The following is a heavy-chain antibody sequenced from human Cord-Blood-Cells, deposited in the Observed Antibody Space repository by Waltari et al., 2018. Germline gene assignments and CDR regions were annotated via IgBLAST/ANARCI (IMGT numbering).Heavy chain of an antibody. CDR1: GYTLTELS. CDR3: ATVEQWELPFPYY. Sequence: QVQLVQSGAAVKKHRASVTVSCKVSGYTLTELSMHCARQAPGKGLEWMGGFDPEDGETIYAQKFQGRVTMTEDTSTDTAYMELSSLRSEDTAVYYCATVEQWELPFPYYWGQGTLVTVSS. D-gene: IGHD1-26*01. J-gene: IGHJ4*02. CDR2: FDPEDGET. V-gene: IGHV1-24*01.